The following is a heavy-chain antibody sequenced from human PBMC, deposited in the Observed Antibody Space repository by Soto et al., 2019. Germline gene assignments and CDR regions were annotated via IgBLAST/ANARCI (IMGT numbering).Heavy chain of an antibody. D-gene: IGHD5-18*01. CDR3: ARVVYSYGYPLIDL. Sequence: QVQLQESGPGLLKPSQTLSLTCSVSGGSISSGGYYWSRIRQHPGKGLEWIGYIYYSGSTYYNPSLKSRVTISVDTSKNQFSLKLSSVTAADTAVYYCARVVYSYGYPLIDLWGRGTLVTVSS. V-gene: IGHV4-31*03. CDR2: IYYSGST. J-gene: IGHJ2*01. CDR1: GGSISSGGYY.